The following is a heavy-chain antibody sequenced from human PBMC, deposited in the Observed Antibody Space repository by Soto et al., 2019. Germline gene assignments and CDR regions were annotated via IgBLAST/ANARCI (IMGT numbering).Heavy chain of an antibody. J-gene: IGHJ6*02. CDR1: GFTFDDYA. Sequence: SLRLSCAASGFTFDDYAMHWVRQAPGKGLEWVSGISWNSGSIGYADSVKGRFTISRNDAKNSLYLQMNSLRAEDTALYYCAKDLSLAAAGTGYGMDVWGQGTTVTVSS. V-gene: IGHV3-9*01. D-gene: IGHD6-13*01. CDR2: ISWNSGSI. CDR3: AKDLSLAAAGTGYGMDV.